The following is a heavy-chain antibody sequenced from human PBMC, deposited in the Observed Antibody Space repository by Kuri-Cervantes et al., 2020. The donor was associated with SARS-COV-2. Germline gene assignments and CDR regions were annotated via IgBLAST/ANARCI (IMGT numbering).Heavy chain of an antibody. Sequence: ASVKVSCKVSGYTLTELSMHWVRQAPGKGVEWMGGFDPEDGETIYAQKFQGRVNMTEDTSTDTAYMELSSLRSEDTAVYYCARDFSGGRLLSGWSRQTYYYYYYMDVWGKGTTVTVSS. CDR2: FDPEDGET. CDR1: GYTLTELS. J-gene: IGHJ6*03. D-gene: IGHD2-2*01. V-gene: IGHV1-24*01. CDR3: ARDFSGGRLLSGWSRQTYYYYYYMDV.